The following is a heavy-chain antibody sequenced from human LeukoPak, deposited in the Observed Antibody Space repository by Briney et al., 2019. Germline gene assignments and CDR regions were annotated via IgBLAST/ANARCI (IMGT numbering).Heavy chain of an antibody. J-gene: IGHJ4*02. CDR3: GSGGWKTHFDY. CDR2: IGPSGTSI. Sequence: GGSLRLSCTASGFTFTDYYMNWIRQAPGKGLEWISYIGPSGTSIYYADSVKGRFTISRDNAKTSLFLQMNSLRAEDTAMYYCGSGGWKTHFDYWGQGILVTVSS. D-gene: IGHD4-23*01. CDR1: GFTFTDYY. V-gene: IGHV3-11*04.